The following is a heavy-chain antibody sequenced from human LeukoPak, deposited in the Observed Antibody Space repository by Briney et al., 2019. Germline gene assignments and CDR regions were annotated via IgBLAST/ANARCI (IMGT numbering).Heavy chain of an antibody. CDR2: VYSGVNT. Sequence: GGSLRLSCAASGFTVSSNYMSWVRQAPGKGLEWVSVVYSGVNTYYADSVKGRFTISRDNSKNTLYLQMNSLRAEDTAVYYCARESRIAAAGYIDYWGQGTLVTVSS. CDR1: GFTVSSNY. J-gene: IGHJ4*02. V-gene: IGHV3-53*01. CDR3: ARESRIAAAGYIDY. D-gene: IGHD6-13*01.